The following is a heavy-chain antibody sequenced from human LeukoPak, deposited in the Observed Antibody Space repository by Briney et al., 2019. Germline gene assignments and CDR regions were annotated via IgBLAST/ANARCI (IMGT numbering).Heavy chain of an antibody. Sequence: PSETLSLTCTVSGGSISSSSYYWGWIRQPPGKGLEWIGSIYYSGTAYYNPSLKSRVTISVDTSKNQFSLKLSSVTGADTAVYYCARHFSGAAAPLPFDYWGQGTLVTVSS. D-gene: IGHD6-13*01. J-gene: IGHJ4*02. CDR2: IYYSGTA. CDR1: GGSISSSSYY. CDR3: ARHFSGAAAPLPFDY. V-gene: IGHV4-39*01.